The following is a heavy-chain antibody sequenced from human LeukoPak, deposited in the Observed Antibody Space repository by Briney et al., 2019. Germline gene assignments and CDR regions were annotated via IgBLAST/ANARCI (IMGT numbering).Heavy chain of an antibody. V-gene: IGHV3-23*01. CDR1: GFSFCTYD. CDR2: TRGGSGTT. CDR3: ARGISGLDV. Sequence: TGGSLRLSCVASGFSFCTYDMSWVRQAPEKGLEWVSGTRGGSGTTFYADSVKGRFTVSRDNSKNTLYLQMNSLRAEDTAVYYCARGISGLDVWGQGTTVTVSS. J-gene: IGHJ6*02.